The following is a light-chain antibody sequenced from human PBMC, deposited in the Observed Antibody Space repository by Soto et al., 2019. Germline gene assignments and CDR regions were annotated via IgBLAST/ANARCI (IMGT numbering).Light chain of an antibody. Sequence: EIVLTQSPGTLSLSPGERATLSCRASQSVSSSYLAWYQQKPGQAPRLLIYGASSRATGIPDRFSGSGSGTNFTLTISTLETEDFAVYYCQEYGSSPRTFCQGTQV. CDR1: QSVSSSY. J-gene: IGKJ1*01. CDR3: QEYGSSPRT. V-gene: IGKV3-20*01. CDR2: GAS.